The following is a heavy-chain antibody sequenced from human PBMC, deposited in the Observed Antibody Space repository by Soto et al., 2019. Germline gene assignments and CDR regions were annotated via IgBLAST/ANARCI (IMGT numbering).Heavy chain of an antibody. J-gene: IGHJ3*02. CDR1: GFSLSTSGVG. CDR2: IYWNDDK. CDR3: AHTSIIAAAGKGAFDI. Sequence: SGPTLVNPTQTLTLTCTFSGFSLSTSGVGVGWIRQPPGKALEWLALIYWNDDKRYSPSLKSRLTITKDTSKNLVVLTMTNMDPVDTATYCCAHTSIIAAAGKGAFDIWGQGTMVSVSS. D-gene: IGHD6-13*01. V-gene: IGHV2-5*01.